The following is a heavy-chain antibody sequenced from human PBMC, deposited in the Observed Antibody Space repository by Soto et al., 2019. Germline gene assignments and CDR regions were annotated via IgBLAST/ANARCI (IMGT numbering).Heavy chain of an antibody. Sequence: QITLKESGPTLVKPTQTLTLTCTFSGFSLSTSGVGVGWIRQPPGKALEWLALIYWDDDKRYSPSLKSRLTNTKDTSKNQVVLTMTNMDPVDTATYYCAHKSRFRGSGSYYNGNHFDYWGQGTLVTVSS. CDR3: AHKSRFRGSGSYYNGNHFDY. J-gene: IGHJ4*02. D-gene: IGHD3-10*01. V-gene: IGHV2-5*02. CDR1: GFSLSTSGVG. CDR2: IYWDDDK.